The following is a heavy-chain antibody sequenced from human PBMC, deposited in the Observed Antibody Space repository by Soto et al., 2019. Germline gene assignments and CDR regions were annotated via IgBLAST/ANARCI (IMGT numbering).Heavy chain of an antibody. J-gene: IGHJ6*02. CDR2: ITADNGNT. V-gene: IGHV1-18*01. CDR1: GYPFTSYG. Sequence: RASVKVSCTPSGYPFTSYGISWVRQPPGQGLEWMGGITADNGNTNYAQKLQGGVTMTTDTSTSTADMVLRTLRSNDTAASSRARAVPLPPNSYYYYGMDVWGQGTTVTVSS. D-gene: IGHD1-26*01. CDR3: ARAVPLPPNSYYYYGMDV.